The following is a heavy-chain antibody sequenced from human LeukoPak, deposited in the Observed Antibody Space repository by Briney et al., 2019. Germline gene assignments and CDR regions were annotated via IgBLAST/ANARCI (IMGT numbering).Heavy chain of an antibody. V-gene: IGHV4-4*07. J-gene: IGHJ4*02. Sequence: SETLSLTCTVSGVSISSYYWTWIRQSAGKGLEWIGRIYTSGSTYYNPSLKSRVSMSVDTSKNQFSLKLSSVTAADTAVYYCAKRIQSAMAMGYWGQGTLVTVSS. CDR1: GVSISSYY. D-gene: IGHD5-18*01. CDR3: AKRIQSAMAMGY. CDR2: IYTSGST.